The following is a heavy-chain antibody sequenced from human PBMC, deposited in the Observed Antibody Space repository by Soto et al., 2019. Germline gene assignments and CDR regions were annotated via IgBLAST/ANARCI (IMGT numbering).Heavy chain of an antibody. D-gene: IGHD2-15*01. CDR1: GFTLSTYA. V-gene: IGHV3-23*01. J-gene: IGHJ4*02. CDR3: AKRRGAGGHFDY. Sequence: EVELLVSGGGLVQPEGSLRLSCAASGFTLSTYAMGWVRQAPGKGLEWDSVVSSGGGTHYADSVKGRSTVSRDNSKNTLSLQMNSLRADDTAVYYCAKRRGAGGHFDYWGQGALVTVSS. CDR2: VSSGGGT.